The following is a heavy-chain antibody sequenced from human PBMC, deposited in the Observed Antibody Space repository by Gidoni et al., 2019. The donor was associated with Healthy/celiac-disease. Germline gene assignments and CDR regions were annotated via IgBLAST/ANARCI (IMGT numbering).Heavy chain of an antibody. J-gene: IGHJ6*02. V-gene: IGHV6-1*01. CDR2: TYYSPKGHN. Sequence: QVQLQQSRPGLVKPSQTLSPTCAISGDRVSSNSAAWNWIRQSPSRGLESLGTTYYSPKGHNEYAVSVKSRITINPDTSKNQFSLQLNSVTPEGTAVYYCARGVRGAVAGKHYYCYDMDVWGQGTTVTVSS. D-gene: IGHD6-19*01. CDR3: ARGVRGAVAGKHYYCYDMDV. CDR1: GDRVSSNSAA.